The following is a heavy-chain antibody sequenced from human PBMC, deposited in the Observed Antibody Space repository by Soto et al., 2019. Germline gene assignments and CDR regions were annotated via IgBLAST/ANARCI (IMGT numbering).Heavy chain of an antibody. Sequence: WGSLLLSCAGSGFTLSTYGMTWVRQAPGKGLEWVSAITGTGGNTYYVDSVKGRFTSSRDNSKNMLYLQMNSVRVEDTAVYYCARIRGYRYGLDVWGQGTPVTVSS. CDR2: ITGTGGNT. J-gene: IGHJ6*02. CDR1: GFTLSTYG. D-gene: IGHD5-12*01. CDR3: ARIRGYRYGLDV. V-gene: IGHV3-23*01.